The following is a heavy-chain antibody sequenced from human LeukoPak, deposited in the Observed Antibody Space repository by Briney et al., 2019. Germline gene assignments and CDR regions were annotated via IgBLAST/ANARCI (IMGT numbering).Heavy chain of an antibody. CDR3: ARGGGGYSYVLFDY. CDR1: GGSISSSSYY. Sequence: PSETLSLTCTVSGGSISSSSYYWGWIRQPPGKGLEWIGRIYTSGSTNYNPSLKSRVTMSVDTSKNQFSLKLRSVTAADTAVYYCARGGGGYSYVLFDYWGQGTLVTVSS. J-gene: IGHJ4*02. V-gene: IGHV4-39*07. CDR2: IYTSGST. D-gene: IGHD5-18*01.